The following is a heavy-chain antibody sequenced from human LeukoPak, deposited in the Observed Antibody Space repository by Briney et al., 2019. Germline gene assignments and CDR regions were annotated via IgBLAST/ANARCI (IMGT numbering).Heavy chain of an antibody. CDR1: GFTFSSYA. CDR3: ARSPTSWYFDY. V-gene: IGHV3-23*01. Sequence: GGSLRLSCAASGFTFSSYAMSWVRQAPGKGLEWVSGISGSGGYTYYADSVKGRVTISRDNSKNTLYLQMNSLRPEDTSVYYCARSPTSWYFDYWGQGTLVTVSS. J-gene: IGHJ4*02. D-gene: IGHD2-2*01. CDR2: ISGSGGYT.